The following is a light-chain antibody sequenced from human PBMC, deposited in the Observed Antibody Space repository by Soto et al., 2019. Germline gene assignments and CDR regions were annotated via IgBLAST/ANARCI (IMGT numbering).Light chain of an antibody. V-gene: IGKV4-1*01. CDR2: WAS. Sequence: DIVMTQSPDSLAVSLGERATINCKSSQSILYSSNNKNYLAWYQQKPGQPPNLLIYWASTRESGVPDRFRGSGSGTDFTLTISRLEPEDFAVYYCQQYGSSGTFGQGTKVEIK. CDR3: QQYGSSGT. CDR1: QSILYSSNNKNY. J-gene: IGKJ1*01.